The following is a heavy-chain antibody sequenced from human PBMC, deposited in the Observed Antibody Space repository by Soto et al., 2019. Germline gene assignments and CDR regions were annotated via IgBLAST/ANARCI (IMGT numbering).Heavy chain of an antibody. J-gene: IGHJ6*02. Sequence: PSETLSLTCTVSGGSISSYYWIWIRQPPGKGLEWIGYIYYSGSTNYNPSLKSRVTISVDTSKNQFSLKLSSVTAADTAVYYCARGLRGMDVWGQGTTVTVSS. CDR3: ARGLRGMDV. CDR2: IYYSGST. V-gene: IGHV4-59*01. CDR1: GGSISSYY.